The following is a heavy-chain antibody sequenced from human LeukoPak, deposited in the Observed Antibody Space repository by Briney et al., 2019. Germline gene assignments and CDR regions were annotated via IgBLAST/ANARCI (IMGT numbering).Heavy chain of an antibody. CDR3: TRAPYANYVNLDY. CDR1: VFTFGDYA. CDR2: IRSKAYGGTT. Sequence: GGSLRLPCAASVFTFGDYAMSWVRQAPGKGLEWVGFIRSKAYGGTTEYAASVKGRFTISRDDSKSIAYLQTNSLKTEDTAVYYCTRAPYANYVNLDYWGQGTLVTVSS. J-gene: IGHJ4*02. V-gene: IGHV3-49*04. D-gene: IGHD1-7*01.